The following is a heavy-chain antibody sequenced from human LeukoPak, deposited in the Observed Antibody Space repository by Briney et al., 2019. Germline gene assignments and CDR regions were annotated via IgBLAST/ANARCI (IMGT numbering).Heavy chain of an antibody. CDR3: ASLGYYDSSGYRY. J-gene: IGHJ4*02. D-gene: IGHD3-22*01. CDR1: GGSFSGYY. Sequence: SETLSLTCAVYGGSFSGYYWSWIRQPPGKGLEWIGEINHSGSTNSNPSLKSRVTISVDTSKNQFSLKLSSVTAADTAVYYCASLGYYDSSGYRYWGQGTLVTVSS. CDR2: INHSGST. V-gene: IGHV4-34*01.